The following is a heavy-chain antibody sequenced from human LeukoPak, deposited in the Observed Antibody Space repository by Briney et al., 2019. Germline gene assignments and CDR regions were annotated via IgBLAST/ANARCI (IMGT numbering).Heavy chain of an antibody. Sequence: SETLSLTCTVSGGSISSGSYYWSWIRQPAGKGLEWIGRIHTSGSTNYNPSLKSRVTISVDTSKNQFSLKLSSVTAADTAVYYCARFPSNLYYFDYWGQGTLVTVSS. V-gene: IGHV4-61*02. CDR1: GGSISSGSYY. CDR3: ARFPSNLYYFDY. CDR2: IHTSGST. J-gene: IGHJ4*02.